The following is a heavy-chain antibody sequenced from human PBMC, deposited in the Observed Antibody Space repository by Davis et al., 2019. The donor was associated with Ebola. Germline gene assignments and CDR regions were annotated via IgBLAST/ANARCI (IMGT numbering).Heavy chain of an antibody. CDR2: IYYSGST. J-gene: IGHJ4*02. CDR1: GGSISSYY. CDR3: ASGVAGGAKGAFDY. D-gene: IGHD4/OR15-4a*01. Sequence: SETLSLTCTVPGGSISSYYWSWIRQPPGKGLEWIGHIYYSGSTNYNPSLKSRVTISVDTSKNQFSLKLNSVTAADTAVYYCASGVAGGAKGAFDYWGPGTLVTVSS. V-gene: IGHV4-59*08.